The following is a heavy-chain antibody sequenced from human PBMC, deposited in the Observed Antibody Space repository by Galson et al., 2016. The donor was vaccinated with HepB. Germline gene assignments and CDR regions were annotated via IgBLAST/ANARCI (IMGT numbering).Heavy chain of an antibody. CDR3: EANSDPFDV. CDR2: LFSSGAS. J-gene: IGHJ3*01. V-gene: IGHV3-53*01. Sequence: SLRLSCAASGFTVSGTYMSWARQAPGKGLQWVSSLFSSGASFYTESLRGRFTVSRDTSTNTLYLQMNSLRADDSAVYYCEANSDPFDVWGQGTVVTV. CDR1: GFTVSGTY. D-gene: IGHD1-26*01.